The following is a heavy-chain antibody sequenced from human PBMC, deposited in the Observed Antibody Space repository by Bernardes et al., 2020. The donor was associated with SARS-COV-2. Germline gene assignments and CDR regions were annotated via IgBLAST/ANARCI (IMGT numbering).Heavy chain of an antibody. Sequence: GGSLRLSCAASGFTFGDYYMSWIRRAPGKGLEWVSYISARSSYTHYADSVRGRFTIFRDNAENSLYLLMNSLSVEDTAVYYCARDRGGSSNFDALDIWGQGTTVTVSS. D-gene: IGHD6-13*01. CDR2: ISARSSYT. CDR3: ARDRGGSSNFDALDI. CDR1: GFTFGDYY. J-gene: IGHJ3*02. V-gene: IGHV3-11*06.